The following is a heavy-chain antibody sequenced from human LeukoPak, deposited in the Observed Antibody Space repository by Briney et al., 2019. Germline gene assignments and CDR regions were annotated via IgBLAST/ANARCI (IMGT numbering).Heavy chain of an antibody. CDR1: GFTFRSYG. CDR2: IRYDGSKK. J-gene: IGHJ4*02. Sequence: PGGSLRLSCAASGFTFRSYGMHWVRQAPGKGLEWVTFIRYDGSKKDYADSVKGRFTISRDNAKNSLYLQMNSLRAEDTAIYYCARQSGTMVTTRFDYWGQGTLVTVSS. CDR3: ARQSGTMVTTRFDY. V-gene: IGHV3-30*02. D-gene: IGHD4-17*01.